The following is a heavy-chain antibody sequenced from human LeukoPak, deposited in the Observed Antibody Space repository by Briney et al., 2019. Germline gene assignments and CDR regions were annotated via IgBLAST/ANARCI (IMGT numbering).Heavy chain of an antibody. V-gene: IGHV3-48*01. D-gene: IGHD5-18*01. Sequence: PGGSLRLSCAASGFSFSTYSMNWVRQAPGKGLEWVSYISGSSSTIYYADSVKGRFTISRDNAKNSLYLQMNSLRAEDTADYYCARDLRGRGYSYGFFDYWGQGALVTVSS. CDR2: ISGSSSTI. J-gene: IGHJ4*02. CDR3: ARDLRGRGYSYGFFDY. CDR1: GFSFSTYS.